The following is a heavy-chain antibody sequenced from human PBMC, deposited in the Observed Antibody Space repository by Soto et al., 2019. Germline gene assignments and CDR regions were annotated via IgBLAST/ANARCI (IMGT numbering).Heavy chain of an antibody. Sequence: EVQLLESGGGLVQPGGSLRLSCAASGFTFSSYAMSWVRQAPGKGLEWVSAISGSGGSTYYADSVKGRFTISRDNSKNTLYLQMNSLRAEDTAVYYCAKTKTYYDILTGYSPEYFQHWGQGTLVTVSS. CDR2: ISGSGGST. D-gene: IGHD3-9*01. J-gene: IGHJ1*01. CDR1: GFTFSSYA. CDR3: AKTKTYYDILTGYSPEYFQH. V-gene: IGHV3-23*01.